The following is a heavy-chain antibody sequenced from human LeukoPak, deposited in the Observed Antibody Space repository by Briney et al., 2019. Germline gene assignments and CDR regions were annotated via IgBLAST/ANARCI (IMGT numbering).Heavy chain of an antibody. V-gene: IGHV3-48*04. Sequence: GGSLRLSCAASGFTFRGYWMTWVRQAPGKGLEWVSYISSSSSTIYYADSVKGRFTISRDNAKNSLYLQMNSLRAEDTAVYYCARETHPPRDGYNLLDYWGQGTLVTVSS. D-gene: IGHD5-24*01. CDR1: GFTFRGYW. CDR2: ISSSSSTI. J-gene: IGHJ4*02. CDR3: ARETHPPRDGYNLLDY.